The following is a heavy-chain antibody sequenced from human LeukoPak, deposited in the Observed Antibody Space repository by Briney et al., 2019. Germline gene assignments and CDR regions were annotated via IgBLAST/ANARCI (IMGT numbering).Heavy chain of an antibody. CDR1: QFNFNKFG. CDR3: AKSSSWGLPEVFDY. D-gene: IGHD1-26*01. CDR2: ISGNGGST. J-gene: IGHJ4*02. V-gene: IGHV3-23*01. Sequence: GGSLRLSCATSQFNFNKFGMTWVRQAPGKGLEWVSSISGNGGSTQYADSVQGRFAISRDNSKNTLYLQMNSLRAEDTAVYYCAKSSSWGLPEVFDYWGQGTLVTVSS.